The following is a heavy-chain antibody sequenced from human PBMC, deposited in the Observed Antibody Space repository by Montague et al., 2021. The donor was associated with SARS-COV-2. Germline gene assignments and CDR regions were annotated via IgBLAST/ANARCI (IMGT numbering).Heavy chain of an antibody. CDR2: IYYSGST. CDR3: ARVDINTVRGVNRWSFDT. V-gene: IGHV4-59*01. D-gene: IGHD3-10*01. Sequence: SETLSLTCTVSGGSISTYYWSWIRQPPGKGLEWIGYIYYSGSTNYYPSXXSRVTISVDTSKNQFSLKLSSVTAADTAVYYCARVDINTVRGVNRWSFDTWGQGTMVTVSS. CDR1: GGSISTYY. J-gene: IGHJ3*02.